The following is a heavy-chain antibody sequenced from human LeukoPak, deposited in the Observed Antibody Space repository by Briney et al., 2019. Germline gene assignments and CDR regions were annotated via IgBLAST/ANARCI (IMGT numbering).Heavy chain of an antibody. CDR1: GGSISSGDRY. D-gene: IGHD5-18*01. CDR3: ARDSYSYGYGGFNY. V-gene: IGHV4-30-4*01. CDR2: IYSTGNT. Sequence: SETLSLTCTVSGGSISSGDRYWSWIRQSPGKGLEWIGYIYSTGNTYYNPSLKSRVIISVDTSKNQFSLELNSVTAADTAVYYCARDSYSYGYGGFNYWGQGILVTVSS. J-gene: IGHJ4*02.